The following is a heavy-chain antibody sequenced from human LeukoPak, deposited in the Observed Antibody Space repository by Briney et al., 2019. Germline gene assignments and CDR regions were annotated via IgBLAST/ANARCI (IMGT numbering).Heavy chain of an antibody. CDR1: GFTVSGDY. CDR3: ARHDWFDP. V-gene: IGHV3-53*01. CDR2: IYSGGST. J-gene: IGHJ5*02. Sequence: PGGSLRLSCAASGFTVSGDYMSWVRQAPGKGLEWVSVIYSGGSTYYADSVEGRFTISRDNSKNTLYLQMNSQRAEDTAVYYCARHDWFDPWGQGTLVTVSS. D-gene: IGHD3-3*01.